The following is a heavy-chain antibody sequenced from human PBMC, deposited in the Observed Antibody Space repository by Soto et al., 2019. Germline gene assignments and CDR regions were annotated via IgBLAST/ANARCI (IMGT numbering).Heavy chain of an antibody. J-gene: IGHJ6*03. Sequence: SETLSLTCTVSGGSISSGGYYWSWIRQHPGKGLEWIGYIYYSGSTYYNPSLKSRVTISVDTSKNQFSLKLSSVTAADTAVYYCARGGTVTTRFGYYYMDVWGKGTTVTVSS. CDR3: ARGGTVTTRFGYYYMDV. D-gene: IGHD4-17*01. V-gene: IGHV4-31*03. CDR1: GGSISSGGYY. CDR2: IYYSGST.